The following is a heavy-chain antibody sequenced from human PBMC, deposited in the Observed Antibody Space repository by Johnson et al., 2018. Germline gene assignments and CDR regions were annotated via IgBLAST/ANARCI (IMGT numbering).Heavy chain of an antibody. CDR1: GFTFSSSD. J-gene: IGHJ3*02. CDR3: AKLYYGGNSGAFDI. D-gene: IGHD4-23*01. V-gene: IGHV3-35*01. CDR2: VSWNGSRT. Sequence: VQLVQSGGGVVQPGGSLRLSCAASGFTFSSSDMNWVHQAPGKGLEWVSGVSWNGSRTHYADSVKGRFIISRDNSRNTMHLQMNSLRAEDTAVYYCAKLYYGGNSGAFDIWGLGTMVTVSS.